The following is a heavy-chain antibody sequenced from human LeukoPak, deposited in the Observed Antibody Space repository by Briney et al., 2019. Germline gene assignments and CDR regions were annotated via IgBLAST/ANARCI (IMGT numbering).Heavy chain of an antibody. CDR3: ARAGGVAGPDY. CDR1: GYTLTGYY. V-gene: IGHV1-2*02. Sequence: AASVSLSRTASGYTLTGYYMHGVPHAPGQGRECVGWINRNSGGKNYEQKFQGRVTKTRDTAISTAYRALSRVRSDDSAVYYCARAGGVAGPDYWGQGTLVTVSS. D-gene: IGHD6-19*01. CDR2: INRNSGGK. J-gene: IGHJ4*02.